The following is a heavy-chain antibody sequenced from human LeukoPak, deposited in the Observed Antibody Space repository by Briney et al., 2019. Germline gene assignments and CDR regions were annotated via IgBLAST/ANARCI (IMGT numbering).Heavy chain of an antibody. CDR3: ARGGKKMFDL. V-gene: IGHV3-7*04. CDR2: MKEDGSEI. CDR1: GFTFTSYT. J-gene: IGHJ5*02. Sequence: GGSLRLSCAASGFTFTSYTMSWVRQAPGKGLEWVANMKEDGSEICYVDSVKGRFTISRDNAKNSLYLQMNSLRADDTSVYYCARGGKKMFDLWGQGTLVTVSS.